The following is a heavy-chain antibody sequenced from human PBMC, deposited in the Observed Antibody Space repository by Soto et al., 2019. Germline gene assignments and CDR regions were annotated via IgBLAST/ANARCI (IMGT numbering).Heavy chain of an antibody. Sequence: EVQLVESGGGLVQPGGSLRLSCAASGFTFSTYWMNWVRQAPGKGLEWVANINEDGGEKDYVDSVKGRFTTSRDNAKNSLYLQMNSLTAEVTAIYFCTRGISTPGIDYWGQGTLVTVSP. CDR3: TRGISTPGIDY. D-gene: IGHD6-13*01. V-gene: IGHV3-7*04. CDR1: GFTFSTYW. CDR2: INEDGGEK. J-gene: IGHJ4*02.